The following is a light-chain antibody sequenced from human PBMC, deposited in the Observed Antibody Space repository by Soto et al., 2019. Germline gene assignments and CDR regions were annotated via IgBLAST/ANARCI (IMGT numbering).Light chain of an antibody. Sequence: QSALTQPPSASGTPGQRVTISCSGSSSNIGSHPVNWYQQLPGTAPKLLLYGDNQRPSGVPDRFSASKSGASASLAISGLQSEDEATYYCASWDNSLSGLYVFGAGTKVTVL. J-gene: IGLJ1*01. V-gene: IGLV1-44*01. CDR1: SSNIGSHP. CDR3: ASWDNSLSGLYV. CDR2: GDN.